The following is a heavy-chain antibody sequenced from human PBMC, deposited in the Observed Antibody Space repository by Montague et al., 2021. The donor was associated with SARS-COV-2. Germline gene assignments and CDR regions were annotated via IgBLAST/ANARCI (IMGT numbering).Heavy chain of an antibody. J-gene: IGHJ6*02. CDR2: IYTSGST. Sequence: SETRSLTCTVSGGSISSYYWSWIRQPAGKGLEWIGRIYTSGSTNYNPSLKSRVTMSVDTSKNQFSLKLSSVTAADTAVYYCAREAWFGDKTSASEYYGIDVWGQGTAVTVAS. D-gene: IGHD3-10*01. CDR1: GGSISSYY. CDR3: AREAWFGDKTSASEYYGIDV. V-gene: IGHV4-4*07.